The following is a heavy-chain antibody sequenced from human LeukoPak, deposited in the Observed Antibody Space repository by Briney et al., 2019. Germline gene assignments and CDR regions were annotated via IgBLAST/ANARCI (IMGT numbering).Heavy chain of an antibody. V-gene: IGHV3-21*01. CDR3: TRDGSRIVVVPASDY. CDR2: ISSSSSYI. D-gene: IGHD2-2*01. CDR1: GFTFSSYS. J-gene: IGHJ4*02. Sequence: PGGSLRLSCAASGFTFSSYSMNWVRQAPGKGLEWVSSISSSSSYIYYADSVKGRFTISRDNAKNSLYLQMNSLRAEDTAVYYCTRDGSRIVVVPASDYWGQGTLVTVSS.